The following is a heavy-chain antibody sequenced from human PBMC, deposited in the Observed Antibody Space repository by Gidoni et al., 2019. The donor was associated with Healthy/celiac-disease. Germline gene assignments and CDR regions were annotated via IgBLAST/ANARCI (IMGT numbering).Heavy chain of an antibody. J-gene: IGHJ6*02. Sequence: QVQLQESGPGLVKPSETLSLTCTVSGGSISSYYWSWIRQPPGKGLEWIGYIYYSGSTNYNPSLKSRVTISVDTSKNQFSLKLSSVTAADTAVYYCARGSTSVLGVYYYYGMDVWGQGTTVTVSS. CDR1: GGSISSYY. V-gene: IGHV4-59*01. D-gene: IGHD2-15*01. CDR3: ARGSTSVLGVYYYYGMDV. CDR2: IYYSGST.